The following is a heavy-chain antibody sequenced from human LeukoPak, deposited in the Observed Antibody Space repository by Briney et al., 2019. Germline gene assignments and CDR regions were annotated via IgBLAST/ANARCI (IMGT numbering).Heavy chain of an antibody. CDR3: ARVAGIYYYDSSGYFDY. J-gene: IGHJ4*02. V-gene: IGHV3-7*01. D-gene: IGHD3-22*01. Sequence: GGSLRLSCAAPGFTFSSYWMSWVRQAPGKGLEWVASIKQDGSEKYYVDSVKGRFTISRDNAKNSLYLQMNSLRAEDTAVYYCARVAGIYYYDSSGYFDYWGQGALVTVSS. CDR2: IKQDGSEK. CDR1: GFTFSSYW.